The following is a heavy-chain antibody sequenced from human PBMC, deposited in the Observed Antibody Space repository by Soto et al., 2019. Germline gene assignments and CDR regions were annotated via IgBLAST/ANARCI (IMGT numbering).Heavy chain of an antibody. J-gene: IGHJ4*02. D-gene: IGHD5-18*01. CDR1: GGSISSYY. Sequence: QVQLQESGPGLVKPSETLSLTCTVSGGSISSYYWSWIRQPPGKGLEWIGYIYYSGSTNDNPSLKSRVTISVDTSKNQFSLKLSSVTAADTAVYYCARDNGIQLWLPTDWGQGTLVTVSS. CDR3: ARDNGIQLWLPTD. V-gene: IGHV4-59*01. CDR2: IYYSGST.